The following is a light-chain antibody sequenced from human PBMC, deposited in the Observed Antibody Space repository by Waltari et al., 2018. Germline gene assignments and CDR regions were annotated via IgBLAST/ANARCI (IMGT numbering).Light chain of an antibody. CDR3: SSYAGNHVV. Sequence: QSALTQPPSASGSPGQSVAISCTGTSSDVGGYNYASWYQHPPGTAPKLMIYEVSQRPAGVPDRFSGSKSGNTASLTVSGLQTEDEADYYCSSYAGNHVVFGGGTKLTVL. CDR1: SSDVGGYNY. J-gene: IGLJ2*01. CDR2: EVS. V-gene: IGLV2-8*01.